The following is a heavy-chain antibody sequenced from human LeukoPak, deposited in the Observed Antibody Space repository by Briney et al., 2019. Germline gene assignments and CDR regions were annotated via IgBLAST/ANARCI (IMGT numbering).Heavy chain of an antibody. CDR1: GYIFSNYG. J-gene: IGHJ4*02. Sequence: ASVKVSCKASGYIFSNYGISWVRHAPGQGLEWMGWISAKNGDTNYIQKFRGRVTMTTDTSTSTAYVELWSLRSDDTAVYYCARDVPGTTPFDYWGQGTLVTVSS. D-gene: IGHD1-7*01. V-gene: IGHV1-18*01. CDR2: ISAKNGDT. CDR3: ARDVPGTTPFDY.